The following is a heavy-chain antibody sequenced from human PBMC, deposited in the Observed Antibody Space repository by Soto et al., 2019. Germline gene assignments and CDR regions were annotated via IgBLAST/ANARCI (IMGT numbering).Heavy chain of an antibody. CDR2: IWNNGRT. V-gene: IGHV3-53*01. CDR1: GFTVTNNH. Sequence: EVQVVESGGGLTQPGGSLRLSCAVSGFTVTNNHVTWVRQSTGKGLECVSVIWNNGRTSYADSVKGRFTISRDNSKNTVYLQMKSLRAEETAMYYCTGFGGISVWGQGTLVTVSS. D-gene: IGHD3-10*01. J-gene: IGHJ4*02. CDR3: TGFGGISV.